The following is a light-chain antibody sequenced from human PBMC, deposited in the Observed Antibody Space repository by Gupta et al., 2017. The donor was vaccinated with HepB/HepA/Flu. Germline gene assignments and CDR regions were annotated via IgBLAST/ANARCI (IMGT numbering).Light chain of an antibody. CDR1: QPIANF. V-gene: IGKV1-39*01. Sequence: DIQMTQSPSSLSASIGDRVTITCRSSQPIANFLNWYQQKPGKAPKILIYVASSFQGGVPSRFSGSGSGTDFTLTISRLQAEDFATYYCQQSYSTPFTFGHGTNVEIK. CDR3: QQSYSTPFT. J-gene: IGKJ3*01. CDR2: VAS.